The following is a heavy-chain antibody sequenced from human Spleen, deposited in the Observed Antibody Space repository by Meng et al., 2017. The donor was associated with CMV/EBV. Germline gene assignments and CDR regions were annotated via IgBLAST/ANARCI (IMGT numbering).Heavy chain of an antibody. CDR3: ARDSGSYPQQNYFDY. CDR1: GYAFLSYG. V-gene: IGHV1-18*01. Sequence: VQLVQSRAEGKKPGASVKVSCKASGYAFLSYGISWVRQAPGQGLEWMGWISAYNGNTNYAQKLQGRVTMTTDTSTSTAYMELRSLRSDDTAVYYCARDSGSYPQQNYFDYWGQGTLVTVSS. CDR2: ISAYNGNT. D-gene: IGHD1-26*01. J-gene: IGHJ4*02.